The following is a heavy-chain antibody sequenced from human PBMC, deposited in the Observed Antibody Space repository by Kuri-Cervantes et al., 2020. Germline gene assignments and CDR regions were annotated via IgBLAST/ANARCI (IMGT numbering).Heavy chain of an antibody. CDR3: ARVPASCSGGSCTNWFDP. CDR1: GGSISSYY. J-gene: IGHJ5*02. D-gene: IGHD2-15*01. V-gene: IGHV4-4*07. Sequence: GSLRLSCTVSGGSISSYYWSWIRQPAGKGLEWIGRIYTSGSTNYNPSLKSRVTMSVDTSKNQFSLKLGSVTAADTAVYYCARVPASCSGGSCTNWFDPWGQGTLVTVSS. CDR2: IYTSGST.